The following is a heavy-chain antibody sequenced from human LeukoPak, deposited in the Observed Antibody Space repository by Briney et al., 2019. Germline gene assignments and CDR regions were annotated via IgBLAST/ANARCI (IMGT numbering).Heavy chain of an antibody. CDR2: IIPIFGTA. V-gene: IGHV1-69*05. D-gene: IGHD1-26*01. J-gene: IGHJ5*02. Sequence: ASVKVSCKASGGTFSSYAISWVRQAPGQGLEWMGRIIPIFGTANYAQKFQGRVTITTDESTSTAYMELSSLRSEDTAVYYCANSGSCYNWFDPWGQGTLVTVSS. CDR1: GGTFSSYA. CDR3: ANSGSCYNWFDP.